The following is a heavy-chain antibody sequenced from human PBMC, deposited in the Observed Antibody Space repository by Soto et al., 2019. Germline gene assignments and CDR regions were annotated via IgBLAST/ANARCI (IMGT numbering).Heavy chain of an antibody. CDR1: ARSISGGGYS. CDR3: ARDRFMDEYYYYGLDV. D-gene: IGHD3-10*01. CDR2: VYCSGST. Sequence: SETLSLPCSAAARSISGGGYSRRWIRQHPGKGLEWIGYVYCSGSTYYSPSLKRRVTISVDTSKNQFSLKLSSVTAADTAEYYCARDRFMDEYYYYGLDVWGQGTTVTVSS. J-gene: IGHJ6*02. V-gene: IGHV4-31*03.